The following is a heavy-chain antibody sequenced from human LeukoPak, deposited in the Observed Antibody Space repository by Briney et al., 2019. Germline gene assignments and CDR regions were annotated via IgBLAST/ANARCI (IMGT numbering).Heavy chain of an antibody. J-gene: IGHJ5*02. CDR1: GGSITSTSYY. V-gene: IGHV4-39*01. CDR3: ARVWYGSSTLGWFDP. CDR2: VYYTGST. Sequence: SETLSLTCSVSGGSITSTSYYWGWIRQPPGEGLEWIGSVYYTGSTYYNPSLRSRVTISVDTSKNQFSLRLSSVTAADTAVCYCARVWYGSSTLGWFDPWGQGTLVTVSS. D-gene: IGHD3-10*01.